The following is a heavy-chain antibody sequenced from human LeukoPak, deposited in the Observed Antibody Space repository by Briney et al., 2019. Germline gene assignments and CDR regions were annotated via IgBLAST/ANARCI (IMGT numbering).Heavy chain of an antibody. J-gene: IGHJ4*02. V-gene: IGHV3-15*01. CDR3: TTDGSTTLSNTFDY. Sequence: PGGSLRLSCAASRFIFSDAWINWVRLAPGKGLEWVGRIKSRNRGETVDYAAPVKGGFTISRDDSKITVYLQMNSLKTEDTAIYYCTTDGSTTLSNTFDYWGQGTLVTVSS. D-gene: IGHD1-26*01. CDR1: RFIFSDAW. CDR2: IKSRNRGETV.